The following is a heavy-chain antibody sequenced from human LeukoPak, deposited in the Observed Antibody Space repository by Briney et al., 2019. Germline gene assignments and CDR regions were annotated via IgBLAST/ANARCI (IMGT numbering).Heavy chain of an antibody. V-gene: IGHV3-23*01. CDR1: GFTFSSYS. CDR3: AKGYCGGDCYGDYYYYYMDV. D-gene: IGHD2-21*01. J-gene: IGHJ6*03. Sequence: GGSLRLSCAASGFTFSSYSMNWVRQAPGKGLEWAAAISGSGGSTHYADSVKGRFTISRDNSKNTLSLQMNSLRVEDTAVYYCAKGYCGGDCYGDYYYYYMDVWGKGTTVTVSS. CDR2: ISGSGGST.